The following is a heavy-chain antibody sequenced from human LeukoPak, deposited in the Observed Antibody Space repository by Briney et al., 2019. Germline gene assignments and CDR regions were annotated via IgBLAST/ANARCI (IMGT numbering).Heavy chain of an antibody. CDR2: ISSSSSYI. D-gene: IGHD1-26*01. CDR3: ARIGVGIVAFDI. V-gene: IGHV3-21*01. CDR1: GFTFSSYS. Sequence: GGSLRLSCAASGFTFSSYSMNWVRQAPGKGLEWVSSISSSSSYIYYADSVKGRFTISRDNAMNSLYLQMNSLRAEDTAVYYCARIGVGIVAFDIWGQGTMVTVSS. J-gene: IGHJ3*02.